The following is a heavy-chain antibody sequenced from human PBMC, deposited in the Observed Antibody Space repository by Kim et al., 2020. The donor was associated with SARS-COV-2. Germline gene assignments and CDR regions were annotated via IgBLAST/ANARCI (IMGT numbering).Heavy chain of an antibody. CDR2: ISGSGGST. J-gene: IGHJ6*03. CDR3: AKGSVATIRYYYYYMDV. CDR1: GFTFSSYA. D-gene: IGHD5-12*01. Sequence: GGSLRLSCAASGFTFSSYAMSWVRQAPGKGLEWVSAISGSGGSTYYADSVKGRFTISRDNSKNTLYLQMNSLRAEDTAVYYCAKGSVATIRYYYYYMDVWGKGTTVTVSS. V-gene: IGHV3-23*01.